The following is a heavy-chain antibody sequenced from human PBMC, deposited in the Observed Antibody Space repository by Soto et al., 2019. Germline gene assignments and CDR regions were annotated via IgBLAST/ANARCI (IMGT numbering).Heavy chain of an antibody. CDR3: LKDDPHGSIDA. V-gene: IGHV3-9*01. CDR1: GFRVEQYV. J-gene: IGHJ5*02. D-gene: IGHD3-10*01. Sequence: VQVVASGGGLVQPGRSLRLSCAVSGFRVEQYVMHWVRQAPGKGLECVSTVSPTGDTVAYADSVEGRFTVSRDNAKNSLYLQMNSLKGDDTAFYYCLKDDPHGSIDAWGQGTLVTFSS. CDR2: VSPTGDTV.